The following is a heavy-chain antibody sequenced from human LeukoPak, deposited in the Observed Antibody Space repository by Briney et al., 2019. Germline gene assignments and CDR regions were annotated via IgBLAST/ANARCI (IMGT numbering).Heavy chain of an antibody. CDR1: GASIRSYQ. CDR2: INTSGGT. D-gene: IGHD3-3*01. V-gene: IGHV4-4*09. CDR3: ATSHDHKVAPFDL. J-gene: IGHJ4*02. Sequence: SETLSLTCTASGASIRSYQWSWIRQPPGKGLEWIGHINTSGGTNYNPSLKSRITFSVDTSRDQFSLQLNSVTAADTAMYYFATSHDHKVAPFDLWGQGTLVTVSS.